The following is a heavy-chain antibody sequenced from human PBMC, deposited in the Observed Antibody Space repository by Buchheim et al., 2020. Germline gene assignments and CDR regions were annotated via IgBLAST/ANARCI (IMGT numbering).Heavy chain of an antibody. Sequence: QVQLVESGGGVVQPGGSLRLSCAASGFPFSTTVMHWVRQPPGKGLDWVANISFAASPDYYADAVKGRFTLPRDNSGHPLYLQMNSLTVEDTAIYFCVTESPYGRRGLDNWGQGTL. CDR3: VTESPYGRRGLDN. D-gene: IGHD4-17*01. CDR2: ISFAASPD. CDR1: GFPFSTTV. V-gene: IGHV3-30*04. J-gene: IGHJ4*02.